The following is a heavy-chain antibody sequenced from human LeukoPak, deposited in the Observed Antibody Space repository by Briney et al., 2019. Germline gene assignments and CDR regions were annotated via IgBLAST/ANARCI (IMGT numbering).Heavy chain of an antibody. CDR2: IYPGDSDT. CDR3: ARHVAAFRIGRIRIRDYWSVDV. CDR1: GYSFTSYW. J-gene: IGHJ6*04. D-gene: IGHD2-8*02. Sequence: KPGESLKISCKGSGYSFTSYWIGWVRQMPGKGLEWMGIIYPGDSDTRYSPSFQGQVTISADKSISTAYLQWSSLKASDTAMYYCARHVAAFRIGRIRIRDYWSVDVWGKGTTVIVSS. V-gene: IGHV5-51*01.